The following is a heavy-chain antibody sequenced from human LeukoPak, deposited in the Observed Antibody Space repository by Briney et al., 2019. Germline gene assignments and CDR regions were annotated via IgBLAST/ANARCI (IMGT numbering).Heavy chain of an antibody. D-gene: IGHD6-13*01. V-gene: IGHV3-7*01. CDR1: GFTFSSYW. Sequence: PGGSLRLSCAPSGFTFSSYWMSWVRQAPGKGLEWVANIKQDGSEKYYVDSVKGRFTISRDNAKNSLYLQMNSLRAEDTAVYYCARDSSSWYDHAFDIWGQGTMVTVSS. CDR2: IKQDGSEK. J-gene: IGHJ3*02. CDR3: ARDSSSWYDHAFDI.